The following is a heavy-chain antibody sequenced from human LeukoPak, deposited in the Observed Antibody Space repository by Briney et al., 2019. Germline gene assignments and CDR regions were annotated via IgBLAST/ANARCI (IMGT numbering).Heavy chain of an antibody. CDR2: ISSSSSTI. Sequence: GGSLRLSRAASGFTFSSYSMKWVRPDPREGLEWVSYISSSSSTIYSADSVKHRFTISRDNAKNSLYLQMNSLRAEDTAVYYCASSAVVPAAPTYADYFYYYMDVWGKGTTVTVSS. CDR3: ASSAVVPAAPTYADYFYYYMDV. J-gene: IGHJ6*03. D-gene: IGHD2-2*01. V-gene: IGHV3-48*01. CDR1: GFTFSSYS.